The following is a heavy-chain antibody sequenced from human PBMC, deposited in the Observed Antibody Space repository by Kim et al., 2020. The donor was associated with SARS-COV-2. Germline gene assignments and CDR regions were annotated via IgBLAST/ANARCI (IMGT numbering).Heavy chain of an antibody. V-gene: IGHV4-38-2*02. J-gene: IGHJ3*02. D-gene: IGHD3-10*01. CDR2: IRHSGST. Sequence: SETLSRSCTVSGYSISSGYYWAWVRQPPGKGLELIGSIRHSGSTYYSPSLKSRVTVSIDTSRNQFSLKLTSVTAADTAVYYCARDGSLGSGTYDGFDIWGQGTMVTVSS. CDR1: GYSISSGYY. CDR3: ARDGSLGSGTYDGFDI.